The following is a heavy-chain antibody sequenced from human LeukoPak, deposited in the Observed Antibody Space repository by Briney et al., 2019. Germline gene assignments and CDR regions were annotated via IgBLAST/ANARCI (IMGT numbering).Heavy chain of an antibody. CDR3: AKGTQLWFQTTDY. Sequence: GGSLRLSCAASGFTFSSYAMSWVRQAPGKGLEWVSAISGSGGSTYYADSVKGRFTISRGNSKNTLYLQMNSLRAEDTAVYYCAKGTQLWFQTTDYWGQGTLVTVSS. CDR2: ISGSGGST. J-gene: IGHJ4*02. CDR1: GFTFSSYA. D-gene: IGHD5-18*01. V-gene: IGHV3-23*01.